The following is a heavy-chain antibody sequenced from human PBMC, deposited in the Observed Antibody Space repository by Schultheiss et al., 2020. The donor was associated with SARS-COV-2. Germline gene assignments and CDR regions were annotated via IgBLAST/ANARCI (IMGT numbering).Heavy chain of an antibody. V-gene: IGHV3-23*03. CDR1: GFTFSSYA. CDR2: IYSGGST. CDR3: AKDRGGGSGWPGFNYYYYGMDV. J-gene: IGHJ6*02. Sequence: GGSLRLSCAASGFTFSSYAMSWVRQAPGKGLEWVSVIYSGGSTYYADSVKGRFTISRDNSKNTLYLQMNSLRAEDTAVYYCAKDRGGGSGWPGFNYYYYGMDVWGQGTTVTVSS. D-gene: IGHD3/OR15-3a*01.